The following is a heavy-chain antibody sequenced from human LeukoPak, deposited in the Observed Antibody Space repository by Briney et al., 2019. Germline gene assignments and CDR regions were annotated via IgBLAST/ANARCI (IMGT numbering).Heavy chain of an antibody. Sequence: PGGSLRLSCAASGFTFSSHGMHWARQAPGKGLEWVAVIWNDGSNTYHADSVKGRFTISRDNSKNTLYLQMNSLRAEDTAVYYCARDRGSRWFGPIDYWGQGTLVTVSS. CDR3: ARDRGSRWFGPIDY. CDR2: IWNDGSNT. CDR1: GFTFSSHG. D-gene: IGHD6-13*01. V-gene: IGHV3-33*01. J-gene: IGHJ4*02.